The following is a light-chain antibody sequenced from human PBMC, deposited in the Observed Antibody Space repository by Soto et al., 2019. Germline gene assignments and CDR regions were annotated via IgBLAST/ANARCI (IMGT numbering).Light chain of an antibody. CDR2: EVS. V-gene: IGLV2-8*01. CDR3: GTWDSSLSAVV. J-gene: IGLJ2*01. CDR1: SSDVGGYNY. Sequence: QSALTQPPSASGSPGQSVTISCTGTSSDVGGYNYVSWYQQHPGEAPKLMIYEVSKRPSGIPDRFSGSKSGTSATLGITGLQTGDEADYYCGTWDSSLSAVVCGGGTQLTVL.